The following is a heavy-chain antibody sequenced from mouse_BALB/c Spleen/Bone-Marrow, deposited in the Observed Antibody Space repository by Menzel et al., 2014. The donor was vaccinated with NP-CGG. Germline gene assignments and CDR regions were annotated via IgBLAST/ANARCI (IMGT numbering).Heavy chain of an antibody. Sequence: LVESGPDLVKPGALVKISCTASGYSFTSYDINWVKQRPGQGLARIGWIYPGDGNTKYNEKFKGKATLTADKSPSTAYMQLSSLTSENSAVYFCTRGGYGNYVGYAMDYWGQGTSVTVSS. D-gene: IGHD2-10*02. CDR3: TRGGYGNYVGYAMDY. J-gene: IGHJ4*01. CDR1: GYSFTSYD. CDR2: IYPGDGNT. V-gene: IGHV1S33*01.